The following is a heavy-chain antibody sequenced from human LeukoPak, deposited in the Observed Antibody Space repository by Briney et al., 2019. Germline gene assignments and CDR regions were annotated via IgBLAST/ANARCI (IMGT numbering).Heavy chain of an antibody. CDR3: ARVPAHEDGGLMDLFDY. V-gene: IGHV4-30-4*01. J-gene: IGHJ4*02. Sequence: SETRSLTCTVSGGSISSGDYYWSWIRQPPGKGLEWIGYIYDSGSTYYNPSLKSRVTISVDTSKNHFSLNLSSVTAADTAVYYCARVPAHEDGGLMDLFDYWGQGTLVTVSS. D-gene: IGHD3-16*01. CDR2: IYDSGST. CDR1: GGSISSGDYY.